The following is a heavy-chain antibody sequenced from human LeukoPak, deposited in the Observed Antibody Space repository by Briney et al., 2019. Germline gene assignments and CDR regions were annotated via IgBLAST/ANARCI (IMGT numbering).Heavy chain of an antibody. CDR2: INHSGST. CDR3: ARGSVLELRLFYY. Sequence: SEALSLTCALYRGSFSGYYWSWIRQPPGKGLEWVGEINHSGSTNYNPSLKSQVTISVETSKNQFSLKLSSVTAADTAVYYCARGSVLELRLFYYWGQGTLVTVSS. J-gene: IGHJ4*02. CDR1: RGSFSGYY. D-gene: IGHD1-7*01. V-gene: IGHV4-34*01.